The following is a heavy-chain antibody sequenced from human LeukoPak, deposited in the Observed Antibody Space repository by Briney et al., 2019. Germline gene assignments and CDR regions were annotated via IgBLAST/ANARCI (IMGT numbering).Heavy chain of an antibody. D-gene: IGHD2-15*01. CDR3: VRSFRIPYCSGNSCYPTDFDF. V-gene: IGHV3-74*01. J-gene: IGHJ4*02. CDR2: VNGNGSST. CDR1: GFSVSSYW. Sequence: PGGSLRLSCATSGFSVSSYWLHWVRQSPAQGLVWVSRVNGNGSSTSYADSVKGRFTISRDNAKNTLYLHMTSLRVEDSAVYYCVRSFRIPYCSGNSCYPTDFDFWGQGTLVTVSS.